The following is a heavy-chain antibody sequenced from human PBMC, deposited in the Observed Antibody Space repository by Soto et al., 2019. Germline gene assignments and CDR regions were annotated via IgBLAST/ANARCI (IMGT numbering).Heavy chain of an antibody. CDR1: GFTFSSYG. D-gene: IGHD2-15*01. Sequence: QVQLVESGGGVVQPGRSLRLSCAASGFTFSSYGMHWVRQAPGKGLEWVAVISYDGSNKYYADSVKGRFTISRDNSKNTLYLKMNRLRAEDTDVYSCAKSEGLPVFYYCCMDVWGQGTTVTVSS. J-gene: IGHJ6*02. CDR2: ISYDGSNK. V-gene: IGHV3-30*18. CDR3: AKSEGLPVFYYCCMDV.